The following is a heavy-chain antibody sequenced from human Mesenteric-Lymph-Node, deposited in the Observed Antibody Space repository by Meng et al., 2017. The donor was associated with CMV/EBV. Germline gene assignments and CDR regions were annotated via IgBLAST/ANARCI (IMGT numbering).Heavy chain of an antibody. J-gene: IGHJ6*02. D-gene: IGHD2-2*01. CDR1: GGSISSGDYY. V-gene: IGHV4-30-4*08. CDR2: IYYSGST. CDR3: ARDMTYCSSTGCYSFYGMDV. Sequence: LRLSCTVSGGSISSGDYYWSWIRQPPGKGLEWIGYIYYSGSTYYNPSLKSRVTISVDTSKNQFSLKLSSVTAADTAVYYCARDMTYCSSTGCYSFYGMDVWGQGTTVTVSS.